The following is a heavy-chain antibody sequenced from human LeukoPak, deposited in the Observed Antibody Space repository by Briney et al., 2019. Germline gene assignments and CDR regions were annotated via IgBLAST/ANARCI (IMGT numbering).Heavy chain of an antibody. Sequence: SETLSLTCTVSGGSISNFYWNWIRQSAGKGLEWIGLISGRGSTNYNPSLKSRVTMPVDTSKNQFSLILTSVTAADTAVYYCARDLPTPPYNWFDPWGQGTLVTVSS. CDR3: ARDLPTPPYNWFDP. CDR1: GGSISNFY. V-gene: IGHV4-4*07. J-gene: IGHJ5*02. D-gene: IGHD5/OR15-5a*01. CDR2: ISGRGST.